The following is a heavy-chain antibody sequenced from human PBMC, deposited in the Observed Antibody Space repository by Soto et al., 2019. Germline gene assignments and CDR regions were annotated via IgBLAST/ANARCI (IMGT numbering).Heavy chain of an antibody. D-gene: IGHD3-22*01. CDR1: GFTFRSYA. V-gene: IGHV3-23*01. J-gene: IGHJ4*02. CDR2: ISGSGGSI. CDR3: AKGGTSTGYRNYFDY. Sequence: GGSLRLSCAASGFTFRSYAMSWVRQAPGKGLEWVSGISGSGGSIYYADSVKGRFTISRDNSKSTLYLQMNSLRADDTAVYFCAKGGTSTGYRNYFDYWGQGTLVTVSS.